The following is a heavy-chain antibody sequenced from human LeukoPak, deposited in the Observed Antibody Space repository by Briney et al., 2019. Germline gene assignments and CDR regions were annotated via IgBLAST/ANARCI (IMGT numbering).Heavy chain of an antibody. Sequence: GESLKISCQGSGYNFNTYWIGWLRQMPGKGLEWMGIIYPGDSDTRYIPSFQGQVTISGDKSISTAYLQWSSLKASGTATYYCARGQYCSRSNCYFDYWGQGTLVTVSS. J-gene: IGHJ4*02. CDR3: ARGQYCSRSNCYFDY. V-gene: IGHV5-51*01. CDR1: GYNFNTYW. D-gene: IGHD2-15*01. CDR2: IYPGDSDT.